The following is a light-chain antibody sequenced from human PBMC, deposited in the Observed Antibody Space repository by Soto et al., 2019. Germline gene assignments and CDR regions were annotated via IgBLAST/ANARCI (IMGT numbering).Light chain of an antibody. CDR2: DAS. J-gene: IGKJ3*01. CDR3: QQRTDWPL. V-gene: IGKV3-11*01. Sequence: EIVLTQSPATLSLSPGERASLSCRASQNVHNYLAWYQHKPGQAPRLLIYDASNRATGIPARFSGSGSGTDFTLTISILEPEDFAVYYCQQRTDWPLFGPGTKVDMK. CDR1: QNVHNY.